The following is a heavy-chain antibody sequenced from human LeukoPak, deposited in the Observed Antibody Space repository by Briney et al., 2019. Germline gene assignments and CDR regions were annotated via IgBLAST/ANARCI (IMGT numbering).Heavy chain of an antibody. V-gene: IGHV3-21*01. J-gene: IGHJ4*02. D-gene: IGHD3-16*01. CDR2: ISSLSNYI. CDR1: GFTFNYYS. Sequence: PGGSLRFSCAASGFTFNYYSMNWVRQAPGKGLEWVSSISSLSNYIYYADSVRGRFTISRDNAKNSLYLQMNSLRAEDTAIYYCARDWGNWDFDYWGQGTLVTVSS. CDR3: ARDWGNWDFDY.